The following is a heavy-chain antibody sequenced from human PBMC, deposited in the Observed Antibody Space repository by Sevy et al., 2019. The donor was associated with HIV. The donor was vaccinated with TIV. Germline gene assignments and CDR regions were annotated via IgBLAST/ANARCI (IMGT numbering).Heavy chain of an antibody. CDR1: GGSISISSYY. V-gene: IGHV4-39*01. CDR2: FYYSEST. J-gene: IGHJ4*02. CDR3: ARAFRAVAGSYYFDY. Sequence: SETLSLTCTVSGGSISISSYYWGWIRQPSGKGLEWIGSFYYSESTYYNPSLKSRVTISVDTSKNQFSLKLSSVTAADTTVYYCARAFRAVAGSYYFDYWGQGTLVTVSS. D-gene: IGHD6-19*01.